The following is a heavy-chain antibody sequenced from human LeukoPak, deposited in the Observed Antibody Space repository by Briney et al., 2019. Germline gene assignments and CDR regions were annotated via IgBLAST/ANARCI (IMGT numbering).Heavy chain of an antibody. CDR1: GFAFSNYG. Sequence: PGGSLRLSCAAPGFAFSNYGMNWVRQAPGKGLEWVANIKQDGSEKYYVDSVKGRFTISRDNAKNSLYLQMNSLRAEDTAVYYCARGKTGYYYWGQGTLVTVSS. CDR2: IKQDGSEK. V-gene: IGHV3-7*04. D-gene: IGHD3-9*01. CDR3: ARGKTGYYY. J-gene: IGHJ4*02.